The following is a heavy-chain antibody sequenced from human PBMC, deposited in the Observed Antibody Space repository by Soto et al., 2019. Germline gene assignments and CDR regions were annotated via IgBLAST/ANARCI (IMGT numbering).Heavy chain of an antibody. V-gene: IGHV3-53*01. J-gene: IGHJ3*01. CDR3: AREPLWSGPLPLDAFDL. Sequence: GGSLRLCCAASAFVATNYYKSWVRQAPGKGLEWVAVFFIGGDTHYAESVKGRFTISRDNSKNTPYLQMNSLRAEDTAVYYCAREPLWSGPLPLDAFDLWGQGTMVTVSS. D-gene: IGHD3-3*01. CDR1: AFVATNYY. CDR2: FFIGGDT.